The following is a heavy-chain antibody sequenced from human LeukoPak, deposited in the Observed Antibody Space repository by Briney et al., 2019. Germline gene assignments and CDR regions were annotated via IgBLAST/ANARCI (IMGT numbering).Heavy chain of an antibody. V-gene: IGHV4-34*01. Sequence: SETLSLTCAVYGGSFSGYSWNWIRQPPVKGLEWIGEINHSGGTNYNPSLKSRVTMSVDTSKNQFSLKLSSVTAADTAVYYCARGTCSSTSCYRGTFDIWGQGTMVTVSS. CDR3: ARGTCSSTSCYRGTFDI. J-gene: IGHJ3*02. CDR1: GGSFSGYS. D-gene: IGHD2-2*02. CDR2: INHSGGT.